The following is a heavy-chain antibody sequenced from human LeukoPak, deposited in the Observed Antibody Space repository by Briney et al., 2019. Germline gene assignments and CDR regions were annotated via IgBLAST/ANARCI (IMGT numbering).Heavy chain of an antibody. CDR1: GFKFDDYD. Sequence: GGSLRLSCTASGFKFDDYDMSWVRQVPGKGLEWVSGITWNGDKTGCADSVRGRFAISRDNAKKSLYLQMSSLRAEDTALYYCARDPFCSSSTGCYFEDWFDPWGPGTLVTVSS. V-gene: IGHV3-20*04. CDR2: ITWNGDKT. D-gene: IGHD2-2*01. J-gene: IGHJ5*02. CDR3: ARDPFCSSSTGCYFEDWFDP.